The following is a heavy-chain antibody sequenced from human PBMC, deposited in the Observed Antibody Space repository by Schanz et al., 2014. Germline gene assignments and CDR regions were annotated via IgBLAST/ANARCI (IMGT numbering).Heavy chain of an antibody. CDR1: GFSFSIFA. CDR2: ISARGEVS. CDR3: AKHVRSLTGNDY. D-gene: IGHD3-9*01. J-gene: IGHJ4*02. Sequence: EVQLLESGGGLVQPGGSLRLSCAASGFSFSIFAMTWVRQAPGQGLEWVSVISARGEVSKYSDSVKGRFIVSRDNSRATLFLQMDSLRAADTAVYYCAKHVRSLTGNDYWGQGTLVTVSS. V-gene: IGHV3-23*01.